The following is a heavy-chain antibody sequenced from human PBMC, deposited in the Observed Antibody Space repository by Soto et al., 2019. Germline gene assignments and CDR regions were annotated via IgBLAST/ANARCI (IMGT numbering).Heavy chain of an antibody. V-gene: IGHV4-39*01. Sequence: QLQLQESGPGLVKPSETLSLTCTVSGGSISSSSYYWGWIRQPPGKGLEWIGSIYYSGSTYYNPSLKSRVTISVDTSKNQFALKLSSVTAADTAVYYCARPGYCSGGSCYSRGYFDYWGQGTLVTVSS. J-gene: IGHJ4*02. D-gene: IGHD2-15*01. CDR1: GGSISSSSYY. CDR2: IYYSGST. CDR3: ARPGYCSGGSCYSRGYFDY.